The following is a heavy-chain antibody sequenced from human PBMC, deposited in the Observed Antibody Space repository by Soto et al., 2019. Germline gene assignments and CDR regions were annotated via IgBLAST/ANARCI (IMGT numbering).Heavy chain of an antibody. CDR1: GFTFSSYS. V-gene: IGHV3-21*01. Sequence: EVQLVESGGGLVKPGGSLRLSCAASGFTFSSYSMNWVRQAPGKGLELVSSISCSSSYIYYADSVKGRFTISRDNAKNPLYPQMNSLRAEDTAVYYCARVVDYCDPYYYYGMDVWGQGTTVTVSS. J-gene: IGHJ6*02. D-gene: IGHD3-22*01. CDR3: ARVVDYCDPYYYYGMDV. CDR2: ISCSSSYI.